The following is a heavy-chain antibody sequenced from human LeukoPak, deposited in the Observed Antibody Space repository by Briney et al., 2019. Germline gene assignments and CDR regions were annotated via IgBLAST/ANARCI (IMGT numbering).Heavy chain of an antibody. CDR3: ARDPPDFGVDG. V-gene: IGHV3-48*03. Sequence: GGSLRLSCAASGFTFSSYDINWVRQAPGKGLEWVAHIGRSGSIIYYADSVKGRFTLSRDNANNSVYLQMNSLRAEGTAVYYCARDPPDFGVDGWGQGTLVTVSS. J-gene: IGHJ4*02. CDR2: IGRSGSII. D-gene: IGHD3-10*01. CDR1: GFTFSSYD.